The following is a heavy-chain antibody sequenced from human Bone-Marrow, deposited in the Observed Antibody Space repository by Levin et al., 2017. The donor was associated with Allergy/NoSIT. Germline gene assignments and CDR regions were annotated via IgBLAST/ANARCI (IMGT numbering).Heavy chain of an antibody. CDR2: IIPRFGTP. D-gene: IGHD5-18*01. V-gene: IGHV1-69*13. CDR3: ARSIPDTGAGLDS. Sequence: SVKVSCKASGGTFSTSVVTWVRQAPGQGLEWMGGIIPRFGTPIYAQKLQGRLTITADESTSTAYMELSSLKTDDTAFYYCARSIPDTGAGLDSWGQGTLVTVAS. CDR1: GGTFSTSV. J-gene: IGHJ4*02.